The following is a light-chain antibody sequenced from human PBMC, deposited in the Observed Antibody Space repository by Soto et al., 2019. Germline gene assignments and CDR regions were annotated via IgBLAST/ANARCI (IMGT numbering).Light chain of an antibody. J-gene: IGKJ2*01. CDR1: QRISSN. Sequence: EIVMTQSPDTLSVSPGERATLSCRASQRISSNLAGYQQKPGQAPRLLIYGASTRATGVPARFSGSGSETDFTLTISNLQSEDCAVYYCQHYNNWPPYTFGQGTKLEIK. CDR3: QHYNNWPPYT. V-gene: IGKV3D-15*01. CDR2: GAS.